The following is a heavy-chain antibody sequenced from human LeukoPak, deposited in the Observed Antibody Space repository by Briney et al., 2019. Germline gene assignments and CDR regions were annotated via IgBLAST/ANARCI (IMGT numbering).Heavy chain of an antibody. CDR3: ARDVSWTAHLAYYDYVWGSSQGDAFDI. CDR1: GYTFTSYD. V-gene: IGHV1-8*01. D-gene: IGHD3-16*01. CDR2: MNPNSGNT. J-gene: IGHJ3*02. Sequence: VASVKVSCKASGYTFTSYDINWVRQATGQGLEWMGWMNPNSGNTGYAQKFQGRVTMTRNTSISTAYMELSSLRSEDTAVYYCARDVSWTAHLAYYDYVWGSSQGDAFDIWGQGTMVTVSS.